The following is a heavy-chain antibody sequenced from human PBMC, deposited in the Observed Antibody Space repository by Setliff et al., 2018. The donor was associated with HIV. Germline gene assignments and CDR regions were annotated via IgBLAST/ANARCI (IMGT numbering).Heavy chain of an antibody. CDR1: GYTFTTYY. CDR2: LNPSEGTT. V-gene: IGHV1-46*01. J-gene: IGHJ4*02. CDR3: ATYHYYDSSAYYIDLYYLDY. D-gene: IGHD3-22*01. Sequence: GASVKVSCKASGYTFTTYYIHWVRQAPGQGLEWMGILNPSEGTTSFAQKFQGRVTMTRDTSTSTVYMDLSSLRADDTAVYYCATYHYYDSSAYYIDLYYLDYWGQGTLVTSPQ.